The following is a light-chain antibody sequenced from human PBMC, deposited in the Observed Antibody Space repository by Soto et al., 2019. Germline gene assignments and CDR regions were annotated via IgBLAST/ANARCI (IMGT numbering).Light chain of an antibody. Sequence: QSALTQPASVSGSPGQSITISCTGTSSEVGGYNYVSWYQQHPGKAPKLMIYDVSNRPSGVSNRFSGSKSGNTASLTISGLQAGDEADYYCSSYTSSSLYVFGTGTKLPVL. CDR3: SSYTSSSLYV. V-gene: IGLV2-14*01. CDR2: DVS. J-gene: IGLJ1*01. CDR1: SSEVGGYNY.